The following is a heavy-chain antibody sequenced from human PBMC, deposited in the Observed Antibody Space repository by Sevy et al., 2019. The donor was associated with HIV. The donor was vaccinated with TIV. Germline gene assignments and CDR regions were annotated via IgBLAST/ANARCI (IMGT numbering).Heavy chain of an antibody. CDR2: IYSGGST. D-gene: IGHD4-17*01. CDR3: ARDLEFYDSGDYGPAFMPDY. Sequence: GGSLRLSCAASGFTVSSNYMSWVRQAPGKGLEWVSVIYSGGSTYYADSVKGRFIISRDNSKNTLYLQMNSLRAEDTAVYYCARDLEFYDSGDYGPAFMPDYWGQGTLVTVSS. V-gene: IGHV3-66*01. J-gene: IGHJ4*02. CDR1: GFTVSSNY.